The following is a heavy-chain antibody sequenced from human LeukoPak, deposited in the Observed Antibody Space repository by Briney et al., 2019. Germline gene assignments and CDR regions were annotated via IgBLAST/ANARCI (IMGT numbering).Heavy chain of an antibody. D-gene: IGHD1-1*01. CDR2: INSDGSST. Sequence: GESLKISCAASGFTFSTYWMHWVRQAPGKGLVWVSRINSDGSSTSYADSVKGRFAIFRDNAQNTLYLQMNSLRDEDTAVYYCARDRNYSYYYYYMDVWGKGTTVTISS. CDR3: ARDRNYSYYYYYMDV. J-gene: IGHJ6*03. CDR1: GFTFSTYW. V-gene: IGHV3-74*01.